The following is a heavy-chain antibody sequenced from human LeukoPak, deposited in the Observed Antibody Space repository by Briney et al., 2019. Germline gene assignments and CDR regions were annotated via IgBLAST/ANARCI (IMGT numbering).Heavy chain of an antibody. Sequence: GGSLRLSRAASGFTFSSYSMNWVRQAPGKGLEWVSSISNSRSYIYYADSVKDRLTNSRDNPKNSLYLPMNTQRAEDTAVYYCARDMGGGMGGSSWPNPYDYWGQGTLVTVSS. CDR1: GFTFSSYS. J-gene: IGHJ4*02. CDR3: ARDMGGGMGGSSWPNPYDY. CDR2: ISNSRSYI. V-gene: IGHV3-21*01. D-gene: IGHD6-13*01.